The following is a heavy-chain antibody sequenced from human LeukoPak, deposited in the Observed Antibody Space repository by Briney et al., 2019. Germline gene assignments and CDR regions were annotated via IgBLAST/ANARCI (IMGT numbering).Heavy chain of an antibody. J-gene: IGHJ4*02. V-gene: IGHV3-30*18. D-gene: IGHD5-18*01. CDR3: ANGIQLWPPFDY. CDR1: GFLFRIYG. Sequence: GGSQSLPWAPSGFLFRIYGMHWVRQAPGRGRGWLSFISYEGGNKYYADSVKGRFTISRHNSKNTLYLQMNSLRAEDTAVYYCANGIQLWPPFDYWGQGTLVTLSS. CDR2: ISYEGGNK.